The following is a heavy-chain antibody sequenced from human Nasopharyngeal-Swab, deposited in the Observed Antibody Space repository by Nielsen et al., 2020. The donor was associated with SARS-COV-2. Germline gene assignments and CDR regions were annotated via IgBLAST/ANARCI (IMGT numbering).Heavy chain of an antibody. Sequence: ASVKVSCKASEYTFTGYYVHWVRQVSGQGLEWVGWINLNSGGTEYAQKFQGRVTMTRDTSISTAYMELNRLTSDDTAVYFCARDLRPNNYHFDSWGQGTLVTVSS. D-gene: IGHD4-11*01. CDR1: EYTFTGYY. CDR2: INLNSGGT. J-gene: IGHJ4*02. V-gene: IGHV1-2*02. CDR3: ARDLRPNNYHFDS.